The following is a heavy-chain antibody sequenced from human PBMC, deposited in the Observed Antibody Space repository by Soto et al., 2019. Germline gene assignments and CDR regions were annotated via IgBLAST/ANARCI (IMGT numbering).Heavy chain of an antibody. V-gene: IGHV4-59*01. J-gene: IGHJ5*02. CDR1: GGSITSYY. D-gene: IGHD3-3*01. Sequence: SETLSLTCTVAGGSITSYYWSWIRQPPGKGLEWIGHMYNGGSTNYNPPLKSRVTISVDTSKNQFSLKLSSVTAADTAVYYCARDRGFDFWSAYYSNWFDPWGQGTLVTVSS. CDR2: MYNGGST. CDR3: ARDRGFDFWSAYYSNWFDP.